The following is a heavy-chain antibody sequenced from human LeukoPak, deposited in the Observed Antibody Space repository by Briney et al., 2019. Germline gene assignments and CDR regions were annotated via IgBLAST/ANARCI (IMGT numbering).Heavy chain of an antibody. CDR2: ISGSGAKT. D-gene: IGHD3-3*01. V-gene: IGHV3-23*01. J-gene: IGHJ3*01. CDR1: GFTFRSYA. CDR3: AQGDSYYDFLLSV. Sequence: GGSLRLSCEASGFTFRSYAMTWVRQAPGKGLEWVSAISGSGAKTYYADSVKGRFTISRDNSKNTLYLQMNSLRAEDAAVYYCAQGDSYYDFLLSVWGQGTMVTVSS.